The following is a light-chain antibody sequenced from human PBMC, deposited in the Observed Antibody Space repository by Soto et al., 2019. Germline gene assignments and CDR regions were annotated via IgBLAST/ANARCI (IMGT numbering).Light chain of an antibody. V-gene: IGLV2-14*03. CDR1: SSDIGGYKY. CDR3: FSYTSSTMYV. CDR2: DVI. J-gene: IGLJ1*01. Sequence: QSALTQPASVSGSPGQSITISCTESSSDIGGYKYVSWYQHHPGKAPQLIIFDVINRPSGVSNRFSGSKSGNTASLTIFGLQAEDEADYYCFSYTSSTMYVFGTGTKLTVL.